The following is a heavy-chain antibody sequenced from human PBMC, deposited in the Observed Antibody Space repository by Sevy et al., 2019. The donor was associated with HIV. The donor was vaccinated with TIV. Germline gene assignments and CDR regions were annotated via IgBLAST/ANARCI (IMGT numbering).Heavy chain of an antibody. CDR3: TRDLPPSATTVAHFDY. D-gene: IGHD4-17*01. CDR2: ISSSGSLI. Sequence: GSLRLSRAASGFTFSSFEMNWVRQTPGKGLEWVSFISSSGSLIYYADSVKGRFTISRDNAKNSLYLQMNSLRAEDTGVYYCTRDLPPSATTVAHFDYWGQGTLVTVSS. J-gene: IGHJ4*02. V-gene: IGHV3-48*03. CDR1: GFTFSSFE.